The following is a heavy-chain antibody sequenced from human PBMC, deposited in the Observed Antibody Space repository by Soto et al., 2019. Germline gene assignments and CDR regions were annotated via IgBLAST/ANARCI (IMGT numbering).Heavy chain of an antibody. CDR3: ARDTTVVATRPFDY. Sequence: GGSLRLSCAASGFTFSSYSMNWVRQAPGKGLEWVSSISSSSSYIYYADSVKGRFTISRDNAKNSLYLQMNSLRAEDTAVYYCARDTTVVATRPFDYWGQGTLVTVSS. V-gene: IGHV3-21*01. CDR1: GFTFSSYS. D-gene: IGHD5-12*01. J-gene: IGHJ4*02. CDR2: ISSSSSYI.